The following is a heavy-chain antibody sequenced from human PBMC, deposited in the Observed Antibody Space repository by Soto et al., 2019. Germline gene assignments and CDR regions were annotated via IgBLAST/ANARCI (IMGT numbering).Heavy chain of an antibody. V-gene: IGHV4-4*02. CDR2: IYHSGST. J-gene: IGHJ3*02. CDR1: GGSISSSNW. D-gene: IGHD3-22*01. Sequence: QVQLQESGPGLVKPSGTLSLTCTVSGGSISSSNWWSWVRQTPGKGLEWIGEIYHSGSTNYNPSLKSRVTLSVDKSNNHFSLELSSVTAADTAVYYCARGHLNDYYDSRAHERDIWGQGTMVTVSS. CDR3: ARGHLNDYYDSRAHERDI.